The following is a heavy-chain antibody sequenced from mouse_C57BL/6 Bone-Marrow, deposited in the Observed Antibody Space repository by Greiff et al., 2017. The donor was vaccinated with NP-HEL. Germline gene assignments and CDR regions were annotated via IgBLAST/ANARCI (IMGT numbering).Heavy chain of an antibody. D-gene: IGHD1-1*01. CDR1: GYTFTDYE. J-gene: IGHJ3*01. V-gene: IGHV1-15*01. Sequence: VQLQQSGAELVRPGASVTLSCKASGYTFTDYEMHWVKQTPVHGLEWIGAIDPETGGTAYNQKFKGKAILTADQSSSTAYMELRSLTSEDSAVYYCTRWGPYYYGSSYAGADWGQGTLVTVSA. CDR2: IDPETGGT. CDR3: TRWGPYYYGSSYAGAD.